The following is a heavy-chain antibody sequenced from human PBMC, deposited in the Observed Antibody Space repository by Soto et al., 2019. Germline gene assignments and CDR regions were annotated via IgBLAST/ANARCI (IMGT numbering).Heavy chain of an antibody. CDR1: GGSISSSSYY. Sequence: PSEALSLTCTVSGGSISSSSYYWSWIRQPPWKGLEWIGSIYYSGSTYYNPSLKSRVTISVDTSKNQFSLKLSSVTAADTAVYYCARRPRGGGSRLYGMDVWGQGTTVTVSS. V-gene: IGHV4-39*01. CDR3: ARRPRGGGSRLYGMDV. CDR2: IYYSGST. D-gene: IGHD2-15*01. J-gene: IGHJ6*02.